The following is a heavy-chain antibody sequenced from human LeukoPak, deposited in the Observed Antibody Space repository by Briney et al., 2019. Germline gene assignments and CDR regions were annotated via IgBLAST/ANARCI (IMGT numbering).Heavy chain of an antibody. CDR1: GGSIGSGGYS. CDR2: IYHSGST. V-gene: IGHV4-30-2*05. CDR3: ARVGITIFGVVIEPFDY. D-gene: IGHD3-3*01. Sequence: PSETLSLTCAVSGGSIGSGGYSWSWIRQPPGKGLEWIGYIYHSGSTYYNPSLKSRVTISVDTSKNQFSLKLSSVTAADTAVYYCARVGITIFGVVIEPFDYWGQGTLVTVSS. J-gene: IGHJ4*02.